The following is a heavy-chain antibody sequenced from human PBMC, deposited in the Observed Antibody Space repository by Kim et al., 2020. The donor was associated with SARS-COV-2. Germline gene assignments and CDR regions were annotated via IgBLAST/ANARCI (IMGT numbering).Heavy chain of an antibody. D-gene: IGHD6-19*01. J-gene: IGHJ4*02. Sequence: GGSLRLSCAASGFTFSSHWMHWVRQAPGKGLVWVSRINSDGTTTSYGDSVKGRFTISRDNAKNTLYLQMNSLRAEDTAVYYCARRQFTSGWYYFHYWGQG. CDR2: INSDGTTT. CDR1: GFTFSSHW. CDR3: ARRQFTSGWYYFHY. V-gene: IGHV3-74*01.